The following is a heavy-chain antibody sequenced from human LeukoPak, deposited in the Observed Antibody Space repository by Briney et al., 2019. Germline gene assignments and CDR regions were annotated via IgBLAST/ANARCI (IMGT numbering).Heavy chain of an antibody. D-gene: IGHD1-26*01. CDR1: GGSISGYY. V-gene: IGHV4-59*12. J-gene: IGHJ4*02. CDR3: AKSFRGYTGSYFDY. Sequence: SETLSLTCTVSGGSISGYYWSWLRQPPGKGLEWIGYIYHSGFTDYNPSLRSRVTIAVDTSRNQFSLKLTSATAEDTAVYYCAKSFRGYTGSYFDYWGQGTLVTVSS. CDR2: IYHSGFT.